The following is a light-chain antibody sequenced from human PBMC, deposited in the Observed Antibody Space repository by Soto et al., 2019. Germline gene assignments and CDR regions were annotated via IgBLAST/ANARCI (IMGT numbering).Light chain of an antibody. CDR3: QQADIFPLT. CDR2: AAS. J-gene: IGKJ4*01. V-gene: IGKV1D-12*01. CDR1: QDISNR. Sequence: DLQMTQSPSSVPASVGDRVIITCRASQDISNRLAWYQQKPGEAPNLLIYAASRLHSGVPSRFSGSGYGTDFTLTISSLQPEDFATYYCQQADIFPLTFGGGTKVEI.